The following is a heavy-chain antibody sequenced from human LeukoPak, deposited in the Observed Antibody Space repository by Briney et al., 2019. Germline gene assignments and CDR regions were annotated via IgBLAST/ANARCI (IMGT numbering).Heavy chain of an antibody. J-gene: IGHJ5*02. CDR3: ASDRRRWLQEP. V-gene: IGHV3-7*01. CDR2: IKQSGSEK. Sequence: GGSLRLSCAASGFTFSSYWMSWVRQAPGKGLEWVANIKQSGSEKYYVDSVKGRFTISRDNAKNSLYLQMNSLRAEDTAVYYCASDRRRWLQEPWGQGTLVTVSS. D-gene: IGHD5-24*01. CDR1: GFTFSSYW.